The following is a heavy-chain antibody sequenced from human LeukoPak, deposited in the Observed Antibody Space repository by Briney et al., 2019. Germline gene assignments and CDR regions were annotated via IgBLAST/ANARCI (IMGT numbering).Heavy chain of an antibody. D-gene: IGHD3-10*01. CDR3: ARVRVRGVIIKQLYYFDY. CDR1: GFTFDNYA. CDR2: ITWNSGSI. J-gene: IGHJ4*02. V-gene: IGHV3-9*01. Sequence: SGRSLRLSCAASGFTFDNYAMYWVRQAPGKGPEWVSGITWNSGSIDYADSVKGRFTISRDNSKNTLYLQMNSLRAEDTAVYYCARVRVRGVIIKQLYYFDYWGQGTLVTVSS.